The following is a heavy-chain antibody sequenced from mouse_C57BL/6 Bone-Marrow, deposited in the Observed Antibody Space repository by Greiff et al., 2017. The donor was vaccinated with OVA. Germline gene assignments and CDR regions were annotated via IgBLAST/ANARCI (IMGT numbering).Heavy chain of an antibody. CDR3: SGVSAVYYCASHYYGSSDGWYFDV. Sequence: VQLQESGPELARPWASVKISCQAFYTFSRRLHFAIRDTTYWMQWVKQRPGQGLEWIGAIYPGNGDTSYNQKFKGKATLTADRSSSTAYMQLSSLTSGVSAVYYCASHYYGSSDGWYFDVWGTGTTVTVSS. V-gene: IGHV1-87*01. CDR2: GQGLEWIG. CDR1: YTFSRRLH. D-gene: IGHD1-1*01. J-gene: IGHJ1*03.